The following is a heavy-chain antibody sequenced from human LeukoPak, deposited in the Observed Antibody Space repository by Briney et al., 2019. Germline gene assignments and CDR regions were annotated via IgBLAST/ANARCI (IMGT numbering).Heavy chain of an antibody. CDR3: ARQTGSGLFILP. CDR1: GVSISSSNSY. CDR2: IYYSGDT. J-gene: IGHJ4*02. D-gene: IGHD3/OR15-3a*01. V-gene: IGHV4-39*01. Sequence: SETLSLTCTVSGVSISSSNSYWGWIRQPPGKGLEWIGSIYYSGDTYYNASLKSQVSISIDTSKNQFSLRLTSVTAADTAVYYCARQTGSGLFILPGGQGTLVTVSA.